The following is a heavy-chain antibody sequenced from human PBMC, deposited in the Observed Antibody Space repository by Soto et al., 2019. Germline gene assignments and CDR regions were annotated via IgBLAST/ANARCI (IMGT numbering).Heavy chain of an antibody. V-gene: IGHV4-34*01. CDR3: ARSVFP. CDR1: GGSFSGYY. CDR2: VNHGGTS. Sequence: SETLSLTCAVHGGSFSGYYWDWIRQPPGKGLEWIGEVNHGGTSNYNPSLKSRAIISVDTSKNQFSLKLTPVTAADTAVYYCARSVFPWGQGTLVTVSS. J-gene: IGHJ5*02.